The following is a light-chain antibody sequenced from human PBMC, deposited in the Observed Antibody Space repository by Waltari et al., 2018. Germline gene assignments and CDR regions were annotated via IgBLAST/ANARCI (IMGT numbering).Light chain of an antibody. V-gene: IGLV2-14*01. CDR1: SSDIGGYKY. CDR3: SSYTTSSTLEL. CDR2: DVN. J-gene: IGLJ3*02. Sequence: QSALAQPASVSGSPGQSITLSCTGISSDIGGYKYVSWYQQHPGKAPKLLIFDVNNRPSGVSNRFTASKSGNPASLTISDLQAEDEADYYCSSYTTSSTLELFGGGTRLTVL.